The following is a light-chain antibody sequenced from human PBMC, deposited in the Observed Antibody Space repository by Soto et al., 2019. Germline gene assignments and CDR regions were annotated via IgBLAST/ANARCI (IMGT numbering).Light chain of an antibody. CDR1: QTVSSNS. Sequence: EIVLTQSSGTLSLSPGERATLSCRASQTVSSNSLAWYHQKPGQAPRLLIYGASSRATGIPDRFSGSGSGTDFTLTISRLEPEDFAVYYCQLYGSSARTFGQGTKVEIK. J-gene: IGKJ1*01. V-gene: IGKV3-20*01. CDR3: QLYGSSART. CDR2: GAS.